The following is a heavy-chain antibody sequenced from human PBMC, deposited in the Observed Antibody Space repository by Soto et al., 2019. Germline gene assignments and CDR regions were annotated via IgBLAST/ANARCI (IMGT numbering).Heavy chain of an antibody. CDR3: ARKYDVWSLRGGMDV. CDR1: GGTFSSYA. J-gene: IGHJ6*02. V-gene: IGHV1-69*13. Sequence: SVKVSCKASGGTFSSYAISWVRQAPGQGLEWMGGIIPIFGTANYAQKFQGRVTITADESTSTAYMELRSLRSEDTAVYYCARKYDVWSLRGGMDVWGQGTTVTVSS. D-gene: IGHD3-3*01. CDR2: IIPIFGTA.